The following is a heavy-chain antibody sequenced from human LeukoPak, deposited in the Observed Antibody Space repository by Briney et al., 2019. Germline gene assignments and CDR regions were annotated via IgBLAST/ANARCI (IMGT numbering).Heavy chain of an antibody. J-gene: IGHJ4*02. CDR2: LPYDGNNE. V-gene: IGHV3-30*18. CDR1: GFFFSNSG. CDR3: AKDGLYCTGGSCYNLLNS. D-gene: IGHD2-15*01. Sequence: GGSLRLSCAASGFFFSNSGMHWVRQAPGKRLEWVAILPYDGNNEYYADSVKGRFTASRDSSENTLYLQMNSLRSEDTAVYYCAKDGLYCTGGSCYNLLNSWGQGTLVIVSS.